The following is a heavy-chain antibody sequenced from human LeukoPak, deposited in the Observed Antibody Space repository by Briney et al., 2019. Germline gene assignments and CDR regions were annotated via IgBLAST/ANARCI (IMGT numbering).Heavy chain of an antibody. CDR2: IGENGDST. D-gene: IGHD6-13*01. Sequence: PSETLSLTCTVSGGSISSYYWSWIRQPPGKGPEWVSVIGENGDSTAYADSVTGRFIISRDNSKKILYLQMNSLRAEDTAVYYCALHRGYHNGDVVGYFDLWGRGSLVIVSS. J-gene: IGHJ2*01. V-gene: IGHV3-23*01. CDR1: GGSISSYY. CDR3: ALHRGYHNGDVVGYFDL.